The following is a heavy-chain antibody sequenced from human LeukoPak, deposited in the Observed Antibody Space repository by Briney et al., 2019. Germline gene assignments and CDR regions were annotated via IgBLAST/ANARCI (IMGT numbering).Heavy chain of an antibody. D-gene: IGHD5-24*01. CDR1: GFTFSSYS. J-gene: IGHJ4*02. CDR3: ARMAATIEDY. Sequence: AGGSLRLSCAASGFTFSSYSMNWVRQAPGKGLEWVSSISSSSSYIYYADSVKGRFTISRDNAKNSLYLQINSLRAEDTAVYYCARMAATIEDYWGQGTLVTVSS. CDR2: ISSSSSYI. V-gene: IGHV3-21*01.